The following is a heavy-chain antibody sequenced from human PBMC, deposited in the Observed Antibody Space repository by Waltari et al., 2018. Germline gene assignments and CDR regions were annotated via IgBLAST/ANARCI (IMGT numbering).Heavy chain of an antibody. CDR2: IYYSGST. J-gene: IGHJ5*02. Sequence: QLQLQESGPGLVKPSETLSLTCTVSAGSISSSSYYWGWIRQPPGKGLEWIGSIYYSGSTFYNPSLKSRVTISVDTSKNQFSLKLRSVTAADTAVYYCARGYCSSTSPCWFDPWGQGTLVTVSS. CDR1: AGSISSSSYY. CDR3: ARGYCSSTSPCWFDP. V-gene: IGHV4-39*07. D-gene: IGHD2-2*01.